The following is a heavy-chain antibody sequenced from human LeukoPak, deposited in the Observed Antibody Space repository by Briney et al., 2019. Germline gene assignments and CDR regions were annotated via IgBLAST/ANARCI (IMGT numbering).Heavy chain of an antibody. Sequence: GGSLRLSCAASGFTFSSYEMNWVRQAPGKGLEWVSYISSSGSTIYYADSVKGRFTISRDNAKNSLYLQMNSLRAEDTAVYYCAKGHARWELLGGFDYWGQGTLVTVSS. D-gene: IGHD1-26*01. J-gene: IGHJ4*02. CDR1: GFTFSSYE. CDR2: ISSSGSTI. CDR3: AKGHARWELLGGFDY. V-gene: IGHV3-48*03.